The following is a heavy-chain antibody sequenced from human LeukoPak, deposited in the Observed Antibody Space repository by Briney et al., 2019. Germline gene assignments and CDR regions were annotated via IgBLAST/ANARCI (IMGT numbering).Heavy chain of an antibody. CDR3: ARVFPTRPPLDPYDYVWGSYRYNAASADPGDAFDI. CDR2: INPSGGST. CDR1: GYTFTSYY. Sequence: ASVKVSCKASGYTFTSYYMHWVRQAPGQGLEWMGIINPSGGSTSYAQKFQGRVTMTRDTSTSTAYMELSSLRSEDTAVYYCARVFPTRPPLDPYDYVWGSYRYNAASADPGDAFDIWGQGTMVTVSS. V-gene: IGHV1-46*01. D-gene: IGHD3-16*02. J-gene: IGHJ3*02.